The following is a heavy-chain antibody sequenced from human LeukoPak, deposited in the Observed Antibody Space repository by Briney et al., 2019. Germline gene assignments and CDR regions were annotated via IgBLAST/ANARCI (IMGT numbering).Heavy chain of an antibody. CDR1: GYTFTSYA. D-gene: IGHD3-10*01. V-gene: IGHV1-3*01. Sequence: ASVKVSCKASGYTFTSYAMHWVRQAPGQRLEWMGWINAGNGNTKYSQKFQGRVTITRDTSASTAYMELSSLRSEDTAVYYCARDPYGSGSSNWFDPWGQGTLVTVSS. J-gene: IGHJ5*02. CDR2: INAGNGNT. CDR3: ARDPYGSGSSNWFDP.